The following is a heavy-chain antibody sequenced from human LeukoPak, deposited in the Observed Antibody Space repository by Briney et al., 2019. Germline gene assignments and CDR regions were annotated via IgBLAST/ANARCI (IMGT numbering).Heavy chain of an antibody. J-gene: IGHJ4*02. CDR3: ARGGTQLWLRGVGGGRGTYFDY. Sequence: PSETLSLTCAVYGGSFSGYYWSWIRQPPGKGLEWIGEINHSGSTNYNPSLKSRVTISVDTSKNQFSLKLSSVTAADTAVYYCARGGTQLWLRGVGGGRGTYFDYWGQGTLVTVSS. D-gene: IGHD5-18*01. CDR2: INHSGST. V-gene: IGHV4-34*01. CDR1: GGSFSGYY.